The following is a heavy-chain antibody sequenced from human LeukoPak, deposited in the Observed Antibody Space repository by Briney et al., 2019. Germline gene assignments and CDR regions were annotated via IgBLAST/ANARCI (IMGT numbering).Heavy chain of an antibody. V-gene: IGHV4-61*02. J-gene: IGHJ6*03. CDR3: ARGVVSPRFFDYMDV. D-gene: IGHD2-21*01. CDR1: GASTSDSNFY. CDR2: TFNGGSP. Sequence: SETLSLTCNVSGASTSDSNFYWNWIRQPAGESLEWIGRTFNGGSPNYNPSLMSRVTISMDTSTNQFSLKVNSVTAADTAIYYCARGVVSPRFFDYMDVWGKGTPVTVSS.